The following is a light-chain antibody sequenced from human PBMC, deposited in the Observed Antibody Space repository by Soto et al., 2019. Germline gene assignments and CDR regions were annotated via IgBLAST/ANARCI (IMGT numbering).Light chain of an antibody. J-gene: IGLJ3*02. V-gene: IGLV2-11*01. CDR2: DVS. CDR1: SSDVGAYNY. Sequence: QLVLTQPRSVSGSPGQSVTISCTGTSSDVGAYNYVSWYQKHPGKAPKLIIYDVSKRPSGVPDRFSGSKSGNTASLTISGLQAEGESDYHCCSYAGSYTHWVFGGGTKLTVL. CDR3: CSYAGSYTHWV.